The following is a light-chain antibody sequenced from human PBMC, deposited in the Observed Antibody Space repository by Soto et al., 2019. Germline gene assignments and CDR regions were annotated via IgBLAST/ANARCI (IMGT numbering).Light chain of an antibody. CDR2: DVV. J-gene: IGLJ1*01. CDR1: SSDFGGFNS. V-gene: IGLV2-14*03. CDR3: SSYTSTMTNV. Sequence: QSVLTQPASVSGSPGQSITISCTGTSSDFGGFNSVSWYQLRPGTAPKLILYDVVDRPSGVSYRFSGSKSGNTASLTISGLQAADEADYCCSSYTSTMTNVFGSGTKLTVL.